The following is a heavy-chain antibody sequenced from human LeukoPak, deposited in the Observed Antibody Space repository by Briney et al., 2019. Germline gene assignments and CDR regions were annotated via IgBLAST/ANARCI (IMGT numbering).Heavy chain of an antibody. CDR1: GFTFSSYA. CDR3: ARVGFYYDSSGYYYPYDAFDT. Sequence: GGSLRLSCAASGFTFSSYAMSWVRQAPGKGLEWVSAISGSGGSTYYADSVKGRFTISRDNAKNSLNLQMNSLRAEDTAVYYCARVGFYYDSSGYYYPYDAFDTWGQGTMVTVSS. CDR2: ISGSGGST. V-gene: IGHV3-23*01. J-gene: IGHJ3*02. D-gene: IGHD3-22*01.